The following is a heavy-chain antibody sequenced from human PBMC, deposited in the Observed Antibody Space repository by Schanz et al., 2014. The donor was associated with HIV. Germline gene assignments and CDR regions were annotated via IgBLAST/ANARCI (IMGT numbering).Heavy chain of an antibody. J-gene: IGHJ5*02. D-gene: IGHD2-2*01. CDR3: AKDAYASKYINWVDP. Sequence: EVQLLESGGGLVQPGGSLRLSCAASGFTFSSYALNWVRQAPGKGLEWVSTISGSGGSTYYADSVKGRFTISRDNSKNTLYLQMISLRVKDTAVYYCAKDAYASKYINWVDPWGQGTLVTVSS. V-gene: IGHV3-23*01. CDR1: GFTFSSYA. CDR2: ISGSGGST.